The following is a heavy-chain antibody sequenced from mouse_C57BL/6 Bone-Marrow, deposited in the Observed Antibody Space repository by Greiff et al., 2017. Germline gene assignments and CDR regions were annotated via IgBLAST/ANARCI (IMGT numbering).Heavy chain of an antibody. J-gene: IGHJ4*01. Sequence: QVQLKQPGAELVRPGSSVQLSCKASGYTFTSYWMHWVKQRPIQGLEWIGNIDPSDSETHYNQKFKDKATLTVDKSSSTAYMQLSSLTSEDSAVYYCAKGGYGNYFYYAMDYWGQGTSVTVSS. D-gene: IGHD2-10*02. CDR1: GYTFTSYW. CDR2: IDPSDSET. CDR3: AKGGYGNYFYYAMDY. V-gene: IGHV1-52*01.